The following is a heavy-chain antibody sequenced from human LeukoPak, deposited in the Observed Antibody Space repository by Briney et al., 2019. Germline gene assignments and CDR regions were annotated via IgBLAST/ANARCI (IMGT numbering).Heavy chain of an antibody. CDR1: GFTFSSYA. V-gene: IGHV3-23*01. J-gene: IGHJ4*02. CDR2: VSGSGGST. Sequence: GGSLRLSCAASGFTFSSYAMSWVRQAPGKGLEWVSVVSGSGGSTYYADSVKGRFTISRDNSKNTLYLQMNSLRAEDTAVYYCAKDFLAVAQYYFDYWGQGTLVTVSS. D-gene: IGHD6-19*01. CDR3: AKDFLAVAQYYFDY.